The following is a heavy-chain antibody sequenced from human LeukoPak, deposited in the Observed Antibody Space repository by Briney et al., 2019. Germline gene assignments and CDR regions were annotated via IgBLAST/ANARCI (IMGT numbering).Heavy chain of an antibody. Sequence: SETLSLTCAVSGYSISSGYYWGWIRLPPGKGLEWIGSIYHSGSTYYNPSLKSRVTISVDTSKNQFSLKPSSVTAADTAVYYCASDCGGDCYNSDYWSQGTLVTVSS. CDR1: GYSISSGYY. CDR2: IYHSGST. V-gene: IGHV4-38-2*01. J-gene: IGHJ4*02. D-gene: IGHD2-21*02. CDR3: ASDCGGDCYNSDY.